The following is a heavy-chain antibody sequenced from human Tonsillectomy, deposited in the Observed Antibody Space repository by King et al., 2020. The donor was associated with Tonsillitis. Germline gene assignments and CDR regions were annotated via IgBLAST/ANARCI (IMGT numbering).Heavy chain of an antibody. Sequence: QLQESGSGLVKPSQTLSLTCAVSGGSIYSDGYSWNWIRQPPGKGLEWIGYIYHSGNTYYSPSLKSRVTISVDRSKNQFSLRLTSVTAADTAVYYCTRAIAARTYFDYWGQGALVTVSS. CDR3: TRAIAARTYFDY. J-gene: IGHJ4*02. D-gene: IGHD6-6*01. V-gene: IGHV4-30-2*01. CDR2: IYHSGNT. CDR1: GGSIYSDGYS.